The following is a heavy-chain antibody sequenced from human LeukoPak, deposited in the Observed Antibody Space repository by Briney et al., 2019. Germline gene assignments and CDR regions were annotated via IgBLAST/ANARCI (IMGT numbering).Heavy chain of an antibody. D-gene: IGHD5-18*01. Sequence: GASVKVSCKASGYTFTGYYMHWVRQAPGQGLEWMGWINPNSGGTNYAQKLQGRVTMTTDTSTSTAYMELRSLRSDDTAVYYCAREMVEYSYGSGYYYYMDVWGKGTTVTVSS. V-gene: IGHV1-2*02. CDR3: AREMVEYSYGSGYYYYMDV. CDR1: GYTFTGYY. CDR2: INPNSGGT. J-gene: IGHJ6*03.